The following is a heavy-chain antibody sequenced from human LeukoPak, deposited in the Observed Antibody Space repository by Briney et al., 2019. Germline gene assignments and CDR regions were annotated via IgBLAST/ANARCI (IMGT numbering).Heavy chain of an antibody. J-gene: IGHJ4*02. V-gene: IGHV3-23*01. CDR1: GFTFRSYA. D-gene: IGHD5-12*01. Sequence: GGCLRLSCAASGFTFRSYAMNWVRQSPGKGLEWVSSISYGDGTAFYAGSVKGRFTVSRDNSRSTLYLQMASLRAEDTAVYYCAKDRGYTGYDSGGIDFWGQGTLVTVSS. CDR2: ISYGDGTA. CDR3: AKDRGYTGYDSGGIDF.